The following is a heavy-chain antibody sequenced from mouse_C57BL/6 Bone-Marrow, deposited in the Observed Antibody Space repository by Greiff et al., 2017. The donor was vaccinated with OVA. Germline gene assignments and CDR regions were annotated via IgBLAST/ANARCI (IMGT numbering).Heavy chain of an antibody. CDR2: IYPGSGST. CDR3: AREPTVTPGWFAY. D-gene: IGHD1-1*01. V-gene: IGHV1-55*01. J-gene: IGHJ3*01. Sequence: VKLQQPGAELVKPGASVKMSCKASGYTFTSYWITWVKQRPGQGLEWIGDIYPGSGSTNYNEKFKSKATLTVDTSSSTAYMQLSSLTSEDSAVYYCAREPTVTPGWFAYWGPGTMVTVSA. CDR1: GYTFTSYW.